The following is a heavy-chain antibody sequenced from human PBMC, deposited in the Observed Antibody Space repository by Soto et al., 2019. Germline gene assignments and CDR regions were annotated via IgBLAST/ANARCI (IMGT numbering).Heavy chain of an antibody. CDR1: GGSISSYY. CDR2: IYYSGST. D-gene: IGHD1-20*01. V-gene: IGHV4-59*01. CDR3: AREPIRGNWFDP. Sequence: KTSETLSLTCTVSGGSISSYYWSWIRQPPGKGLEWIGYIYYSGSTNYNPSLKSRVTISVDTSKNQFSLNLSSVTAADTAVYYCAREPIRGNWFDPWGQGTLVTVSS. J-gene: IGHJ5*02.